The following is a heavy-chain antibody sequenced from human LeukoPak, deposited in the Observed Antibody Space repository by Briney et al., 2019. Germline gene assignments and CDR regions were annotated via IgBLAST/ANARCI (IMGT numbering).Heavy chain of an antibody. J-gene: IGHJ4*02. CDR2: ISYSGNT. CDR3: ARARVGSSLIFDF. Sequence: SETLSLTCTVSGGSISSGGYYWSWIRQPPGKGLEWIGYISYSGNTYYNPSLKSRATLSVDTSKNQFSLRLSSVTAADTAVYFCARARVGSSLIFDFWGQGTLVTVSS. CDR1: GGSISSGGYY. D-gene: IGHD6-13*01. V-gene: IGHV4-30-4*08.